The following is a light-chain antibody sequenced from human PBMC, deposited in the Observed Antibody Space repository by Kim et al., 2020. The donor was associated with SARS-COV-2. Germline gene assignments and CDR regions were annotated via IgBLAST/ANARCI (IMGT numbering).Light chain of an antibody. CDR1: QNVGSH. CDR2: DAS. V-gene: IGKV3-11*01. J-gene: IGKJ4*01. Sequence: LPPGERATLSCRASQNVGSHLHWYQQKPGQAPRLLIYDASNRATGIPARFSGSGSGTDLTLTISSLEPEDFATYYCQQRTTWPVTFGGGTKVEIK. CDR3: QQRTTWPVT.